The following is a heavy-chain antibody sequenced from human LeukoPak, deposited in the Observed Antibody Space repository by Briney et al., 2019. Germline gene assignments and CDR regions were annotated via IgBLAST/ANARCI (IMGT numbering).Heavy chain of an antibody. CDR2: IYHSGST. V-gene: IGHV4-38-2*01. Sequence: SETLSLTCAVSGYSISSGYYWGWIRQPPGKGLEWIGSIYHSGSTYYNPSLKSRVTISVDTSKNQFSLKLSSVTAADTAVYYCARGPSKVLRYFDWSSDYFDYWGQGTLVTVPS. CDR3: ARGPSKVLRYFDWSSDYFDY. D-gene: IGHD3-9*01. CDR1: GYSISSGYY. J-gene: IGHJ4*02.